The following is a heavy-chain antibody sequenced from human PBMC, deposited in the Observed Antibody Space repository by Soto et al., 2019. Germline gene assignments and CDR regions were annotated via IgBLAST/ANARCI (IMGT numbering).Heavy chain of an antibody. Sequence: QVQLVQSGAGVRKPGASVTVSCRSSGDSFNDYYIHWVGQAPGQGFEWMGWINPNGGVTKYAQKFQGWVSMTRDTSIRTVYMQLSRLRSDDTAVYYCARESGGATATLDYYYFYMDVWGTGTTVTVSS. CDR1: GDSFNDYY. D-gene: IGHD5-12*01. CDR3: ARESGGATATLDYYYFYMDV. J-gene: IGHJ6*03. CDR2: INPNGGVT. V-gene: IGHV1-2*04.